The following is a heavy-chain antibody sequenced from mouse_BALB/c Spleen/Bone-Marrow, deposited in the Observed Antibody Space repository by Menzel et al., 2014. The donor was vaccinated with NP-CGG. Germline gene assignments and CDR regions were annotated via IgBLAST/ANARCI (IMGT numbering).Heavy chain of an antibody. CDR2: IYSGDGDT. J-gene: IGHJ4*01. CDR3: ARSELGRYYAMDY. V-gene: IGHV1-80*01. Sequence: VQLQQSGAELVRPGSSVKISCKASGYAFXSYWMNWVKQRPGQGLEWIGQIYSGDGDTNYNGKFKGKATLTADKSSSTAYMQLSSLTSEDSAVYFCARSELGRYYAMDYWGQGTSVTVSS. D-gene: IGHD4-1*01. CDR1: GYAFXSYW.